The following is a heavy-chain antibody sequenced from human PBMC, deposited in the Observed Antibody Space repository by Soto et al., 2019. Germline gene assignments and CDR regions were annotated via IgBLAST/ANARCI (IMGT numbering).Heavy chain of an antibody. D-gene: IGHD6-25*01. Sequence: PSETLSLTCGVYRGSFSGFYWSWVRQTPGGGLEWIGEINHSGTTNYNPSFQSRVTISVDKSTNNFSLKMTSVTAADAAVYYCARGRGYVYGSNFYGLDVWGQGTTVTVSS. CDR3: ARGRGYVYGSNFYGLDV. CDR1: RGSFSGFY. CDR2: INHSGTT. V-gene: IGHV4-34*01. J-gene: IGHJ6*02.